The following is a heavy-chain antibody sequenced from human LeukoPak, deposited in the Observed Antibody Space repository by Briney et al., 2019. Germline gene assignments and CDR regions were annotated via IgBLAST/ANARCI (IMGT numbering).Heavy chain of an antibody. V-gene: IGHV4-34*01. CDR2: INHSGST. J-gene: IGHJ5*01. Sequence: SETLSLTCAVYGGSFSGYYWSWIRQPPGKGLDWIGEINHSGSTNYNPSLKSRVTISVDTSKNQFSLKLSSVTAADTAVYYCASSPRLTTSWFLFDSWGHGTLVTVSS. CDR1: GGSFSGYY. D-gene: IGHD2-2*01. CDR3: ASSPRLTTSWFLFDS.